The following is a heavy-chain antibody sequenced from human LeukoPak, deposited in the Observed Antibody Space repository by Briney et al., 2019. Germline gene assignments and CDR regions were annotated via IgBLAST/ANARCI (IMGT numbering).Heavy chain of an antibody. J-gene: IGHJ4*02. CDR2: ISSNGGST. V-gene: IGHV3-64*01. CDR1: GFTFSSYA. Sequence: PGGSLRLSCAASGFTFSSYAMHWVRQAPGKGLEYVSAISSNGGSTYYANSVKGRFTISRDNSKNTLYLQMGSLRAEDMAVNYCARVGATELLDYWGQGTLVTVSS. CDR3: ARVGATELLDY. D-gene: IGHD1-26*01.